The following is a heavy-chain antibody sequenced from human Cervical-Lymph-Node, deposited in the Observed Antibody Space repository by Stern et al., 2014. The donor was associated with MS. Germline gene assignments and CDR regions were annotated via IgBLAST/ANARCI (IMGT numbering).Heavy chain of an antibody. Sequence: QVQLGQSGAEVKKPGSSVKVSCKASGDIFNNSAFSWVRQAPGQGLEWMGGIIPIFGTANYAQKFQGRFTLTADESTSTAYMELSSLRSDDTALYYCARDSEIFFAMDVWGQGTTVTVSS. CDR2: IIPIFGTA. CDR1: GDIFNNSA. CDR3: ARDSEIFFAMDV. J-gene: IGHJ6*02. D-gene: IGHD1-14*01. V-gene: IGHV1-69*01.